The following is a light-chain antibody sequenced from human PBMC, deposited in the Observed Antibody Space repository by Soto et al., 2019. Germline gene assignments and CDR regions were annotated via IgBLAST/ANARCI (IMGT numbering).Light chain of an antibody. CDR3: QQRSNWPTIT. V-gene: IGKV3-11*01. Sequence: EIVLTQSPATLSLSPGERATLSCRASQSVGSYLAWYQQKPGQAPRLLIYDASNRATGIPARFSGSGSGTDFTLTSSSLEPEDFAVYYCQQRSNWPTITVGQGTRLEIK. CDR1: QSVGSY. J-gene: IGKJ5*01. CDR2: DAS.